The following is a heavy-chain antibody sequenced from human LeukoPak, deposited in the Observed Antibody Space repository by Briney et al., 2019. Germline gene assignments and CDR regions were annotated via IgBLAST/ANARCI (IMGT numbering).Heavy chain of an antibody. CDR1: GFTFSSYA. CDR3: ARETDVGVAFDI. V-gene: IGHV3-30*04. CDR2: ISYDGSNK. J-gene: IGHJ3*02. Sequence: GGSLRLSCAASGFTFSSYAMHWVRQAPGKGLEWVAVISYDGSNKYYADSVKGRFTISRDNSKNTLYLQMNSLRAEDTAVYYCARETDVGVAFDIWGQGTMVTVSS. D-gene: IGHD2-8*01.